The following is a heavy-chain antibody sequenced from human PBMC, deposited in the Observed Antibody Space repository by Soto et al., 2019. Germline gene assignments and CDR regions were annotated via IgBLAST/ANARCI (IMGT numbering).Heavy chain of an antibody. J-gene: IGHJ3*01. CDR2: IIPVFDTA. V-gene: IGHV1-69*01. CDR3: ARLRRDWGDAFEL. D-gene: IGHD3-16*01. Sequence: QVQLVQSGADVKKPGSSVKVSCKTSGGSFGSSAISWVRQAPAQGLEWMGEIIPVFDTANYAQNFQGRLTITADEPTGTVFMQLSSLRSEDTAVYFCARLRRDWGDAFELWGLGTLVTVSS. CDR1: GGSFGSSA.